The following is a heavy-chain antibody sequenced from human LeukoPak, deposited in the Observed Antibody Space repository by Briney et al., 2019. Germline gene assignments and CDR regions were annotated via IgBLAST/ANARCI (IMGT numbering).Heavy chain of an antibody. V-gene: IGHV1-69*04. Sequence: SVKVSCKASGGTFSSYAISWVRQAPGRGLEWMGRIIPILGIANYAQKFQGRVTITADKSTSTAYMELSSLRSEDTAVYYCASPAGYYYYYGMDVWGQGTTVTVSS. CDR2: IIPILGIA. J-gene: IGHJ6*02. D-gene: IGHD1-14*01. CDR3: ASPAGYYYYYGMDV. CDR1: GGTFSSYA.